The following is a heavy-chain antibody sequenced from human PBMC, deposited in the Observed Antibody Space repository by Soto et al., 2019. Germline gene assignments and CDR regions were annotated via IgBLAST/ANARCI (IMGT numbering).Heavy chain of an antibody. CDR3: ARGARDDFWSGYYWAYYFDY. Sequence: ASETLSLTCAVYGGSFSGYYWSWIRQPPGKGLEWIGEINHSGSTNYNPSLKSRVTISVDTSKNQFSLKLSSVTAADTAVYYCARGARDDFWSGYYWAYYFDYWGQGTLVTVSS. CDR1: GGSFSGYY. D-gene: IGHD3-3*01. V-gene: IGHV4-34*01. J-gene: IGHJ4*02. CDR2: INHSGST.